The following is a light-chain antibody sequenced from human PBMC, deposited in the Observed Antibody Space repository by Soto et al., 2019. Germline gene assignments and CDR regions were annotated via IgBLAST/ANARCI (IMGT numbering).Light chain of an antibody. CDR2: GAS. Sequence: EIVLTQSPGTLSLSPGERATLSCRAIQSVSSSYLAWYQQKPGQAPRHLIYGASSRATGIPDRFSGSGSGTDLTLTISRLEPEDLAVDYCQQYGSSPLTFGGGTKVEIK. V-gene: IGKV3-20*01. CDR3: QQYGSSPLT. J-gene: IGKJ4*01. CDR1: QSVSSSY.